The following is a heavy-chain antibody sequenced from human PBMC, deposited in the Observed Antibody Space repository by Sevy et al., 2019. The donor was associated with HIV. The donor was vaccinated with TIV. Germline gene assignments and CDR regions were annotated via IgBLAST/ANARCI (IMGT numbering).Heavy chain of an antibody. CDR3: ARVFSCGGHCYYLDY. CDR1: GFTFSSYD. Sequence: GGSLRLSCAGSGFTFSSYDMHWVRQAPGKGLEWVAVTSHDGKYNNYADSVKVRFTISRDNFKNTLYLQMNSLRVEDTAVYFCARVFSCGGHCYYLDYRGQGALVTVSS. V-gene: IGHV3-30*04. J-gene: IGHJ4*02. D-gene: IGHD2-21*02. CDR2: TSHDGKYN.